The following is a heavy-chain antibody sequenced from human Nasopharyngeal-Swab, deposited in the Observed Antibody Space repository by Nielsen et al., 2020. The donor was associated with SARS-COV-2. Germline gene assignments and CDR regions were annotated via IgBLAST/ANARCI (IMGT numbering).Heavy chain of an antibody. D-gene: IGHD5/OR15-5a*01. CDR3: AREGRCLRDNWFDP. CDR2: ISSSGSTI. Sequence: GGSLRLSCAASGFTISSYEMNWVRQAPGKGLEWVSYISSSGSTIYYADSVKGRFTLSRDNAKNSLYLQMNSLRAEDTAVYYCAREGRCLRDNWFDPCVQGTLVTVSS. CDR1: GFTISSYE. J-gene: IGHJ5*02. V-gene: IGHV3-48*03.